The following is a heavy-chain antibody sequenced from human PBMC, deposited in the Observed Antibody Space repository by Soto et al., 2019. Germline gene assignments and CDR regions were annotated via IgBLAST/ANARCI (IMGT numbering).Heavy chain of an antibody. J-gene: IGHJ4*02. Sequence: SETLSLTCTVSGGSISSYYWSWIRQPPGKGPEWIGYIYYSGSTNYNPSLKSRVTISVDTSKNQFSLKLSSVTAADTAVYYCASTRVDTAMVPYFDYWGQGTLVTVSS. CDR1: GGSISSYY. CDR3: ASTRVDTAMVPYFDY. D-gene: IGHD5-18*01. CDR2: IYYSGST. V-gene: IGHV4-59*01.